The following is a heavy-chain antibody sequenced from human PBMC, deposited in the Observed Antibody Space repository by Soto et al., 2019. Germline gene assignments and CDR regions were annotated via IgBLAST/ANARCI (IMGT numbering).Heavy chain of an antibody. CDR2: ISSSSSYI. V-gene: IGHV3-21*01. CDR1: GFTFSSYS. CDR3: ARDVIAVAGFDY. D-gene: IGHD6-19*01. Sequence: EVQPVESGGGLVKPGGSLRLSCAASGFTFSSYSMNWVRQAPGKGLEWVSSISSSSSYIYYADSVKGRFTISRDNAKNSLYLQMNSLRAEDTAVYYCARDVIAVAGFDYWGQGTLVTVSS. J-gene: IGHJ4*02.